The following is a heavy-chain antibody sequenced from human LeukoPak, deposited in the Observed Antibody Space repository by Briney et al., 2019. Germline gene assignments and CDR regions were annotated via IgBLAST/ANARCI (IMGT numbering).Heavy chain of an antibody. CDR1: GFTFSDYY. V-gene: IGHV3-11*01. CDR3: AKVAYGDYYYYGMDV. CDR2: ISSSGSTI. Sequence: GGSLRLSCAASGFTFSDYYMSWIRQAPGKGLEWVSYISSSGSTIYYADSVKGRFTISRDNAKNSLYLQMNSLRAEDTALYYCAKVAYGDYYYYGMDVWGQGTTVTVSS. J-gene: IGHJ6*02. D-gene: IGHD4-17*01.